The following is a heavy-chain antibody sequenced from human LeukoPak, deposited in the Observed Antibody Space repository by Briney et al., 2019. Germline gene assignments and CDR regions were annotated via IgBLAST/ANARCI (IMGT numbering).Heavy chain of an antibody. J-gene: IGHJ4*02. CDR2: NYYSGST. CDR1: GGSISSYY. CDR3: ARVGTYGSGSYLSWLDY. D-gene: IGHD3-10*01. Sequence: SETLSLTCTVSGGSISSYYWSWIRQPPGKGLDWIGYNYYSGSTNYNPSLKSRVTISVDTSKNQFSLKLSSVTAADTAVYYCARVGTYGSGSYLSWLDYWGRGTLVTVSS. V-gene: IGHV4-59*01.